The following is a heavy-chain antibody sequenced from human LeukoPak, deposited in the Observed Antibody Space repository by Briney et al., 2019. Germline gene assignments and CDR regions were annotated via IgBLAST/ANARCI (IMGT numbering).Heavy chain of an antibody. CDR2: IWYDGSNK. J-gene: IGHJ4*02. D-gene: IGHD5-12*01. V-gene: IGHV3-33*01. CDR1: GFTFSSYG. CDR3: SRASGYSGYDYPY. Sequence: GGSLRLSCAASGFTFSSYGMHWVRQAPGKGLEWVAVIWYDGSNKYYADSVKGRFTISRDNSKNTLYLQMNSLRAEDTAVYYCSRASGYSGYDYPYWGQGTLVTVSS.